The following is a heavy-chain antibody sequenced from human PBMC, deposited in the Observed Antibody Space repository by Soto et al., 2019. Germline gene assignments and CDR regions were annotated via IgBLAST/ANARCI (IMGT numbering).Heavy chain of an antibody. Sequence: GASVKVSCKASGGTFSSYTISWVRQAPGQGLEWMGRIIPILGIANYAQKFQGRVTITADKSTSTAYMELSSLRSEDTAVYYCARESEYQLPLYCYYYYMDVWGKGTTVTVSS. CDR3: ARESEYQLPLYCYYYYMDV. CDR2: IIPILGIA. V-gene: IGHV1-69*04. CDR1: GGTFSSYT. D-gene: IGHD2-2*01. J-gene: IGHJ6*03.